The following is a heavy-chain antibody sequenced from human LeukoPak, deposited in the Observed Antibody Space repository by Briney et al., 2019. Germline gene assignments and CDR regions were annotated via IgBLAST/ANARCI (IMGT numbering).Heavy chain of an antibody. CDR2: INAGNGNT. J-gene: IGHJ4*02. V-gene: IGHV1-3*01. CDR1: GYTFTSYA. CDR3: ARRGYYDSSGYYDFDY. Sequence: GASVKVSCKASGYTFTSYAMHWVRQAPGQRLEWTGWINAGNGNTKYSQKFQGRVTITRDTSASTAYMELSSLRSEDTAVYYCARRGYYDSSGYYDFDYWGQGTLVTVSS. D-gene: IGHD3-22*01.